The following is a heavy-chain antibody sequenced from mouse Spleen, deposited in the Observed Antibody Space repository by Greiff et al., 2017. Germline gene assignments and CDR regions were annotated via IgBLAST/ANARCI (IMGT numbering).Heavy chain of an antibody. CDR3: ARPYYYRSDGFAY. CDR2: IDPANGYT. CDR1: GFNIKDTY. J-gene: IGHJ3*01. Sequence: EVKLVESGAELVKPGASVKLSCTVSGFNIKDTYMHWVKQRPEQGLEWIGRIDPANGYTKYDPNFQGKATITADTSSNTAYLQLSSLTSADTAVYYCARPYYYRSDGFAYWGQGTLVTVSA. V-gene: IGHV14-3*02. D-gene: IGHD2-14*01.